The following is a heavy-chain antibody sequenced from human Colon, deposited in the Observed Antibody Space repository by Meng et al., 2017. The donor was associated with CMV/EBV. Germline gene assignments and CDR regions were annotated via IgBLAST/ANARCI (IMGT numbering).Heavy chain of an antibody. D-gene: IGHD3-9*01. J-gene: IGHJ4*02. V-gene: IGHV3-74*01. CDR2: INSDGTTT. CDR3: ARESDYDILTGYWYYFDY. CDR1: GFTFSRHW. Sequence: GGPLRLSCAASGFTFSRHWMHWVRQVPGKGPVWVSRINSDGTTTSYADSVKGRFTISRDNAKNTLYLQMNSLRAEDTAVYYCARESDYDILTGYWYYFDYWGQGTLVTVSS.